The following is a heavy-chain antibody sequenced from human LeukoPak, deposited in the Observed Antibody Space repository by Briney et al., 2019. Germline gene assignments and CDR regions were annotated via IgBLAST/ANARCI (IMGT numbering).Heavy chain of an antibody. J-gene: IGHJ5*02. CDR2: ISGSGTAT. Sequence: GGSLRLSCAASGFTSGFTFSSFAMSWVCQAPGKGLEWVSAISGSGTATHYAASVRGRFTVSRDNSKNTVYLEMNSLRAEDTAIYYCAKDISSTSSTPFDPWGQGTLVTVSS. D-gene: IGHD3-3*02. V-gene: IGHV3-23*01. CDR1: GFTFSSFA. CDR3: AKDISSTSSTPFDP.